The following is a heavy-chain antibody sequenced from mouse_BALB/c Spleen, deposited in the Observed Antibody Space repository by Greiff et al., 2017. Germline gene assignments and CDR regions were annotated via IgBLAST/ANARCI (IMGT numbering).Heavy chain of an antibody. D-gene: IGHD2-14*01. V-gene: IGHV14-4*02. CDR1: GFNIKDYY. CDR3: NAYGTTAFAY. J-gene: IGHJ3*01. CDR2: IDPENGDT. Sequence: VQLQQSGAELVRSGASVKLSCTASGFNIKDYYMHWVKQRPEQGLEWIGWIDPENGDTEYDPKFQGKATMTADTSSNTAYLQLSSLTSEDTAVYYCNAYGTTAFAYWGQGTLVTVSA.